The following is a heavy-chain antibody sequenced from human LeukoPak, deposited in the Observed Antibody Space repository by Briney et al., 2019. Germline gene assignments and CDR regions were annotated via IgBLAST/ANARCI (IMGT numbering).Heavy chain of an antibody. CDR1: GGSISSYY. CDR2: IYYSGST. D-gene: IGHD5-24*01. Sequence: SETLSLTCTVSGGSISSYYWSWIRQPPGKGLEWIGYIYYSGSTNYNPSLKSRVTIPVDTSKNQFSLKLSSVTAADTAVYYCARQEMATIIDYWGQGTLVTVSS. CDR3: ARQEMATIIDY. J-gene: IGHJ4*02. V-gene: IGHV4-59*08.